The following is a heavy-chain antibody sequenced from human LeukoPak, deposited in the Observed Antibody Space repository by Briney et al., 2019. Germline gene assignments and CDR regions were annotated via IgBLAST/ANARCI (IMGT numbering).Heavy chain of an antibody. CDR2: IKQDGCEK. D-gene: IGHD3-22*01. V-gene: IGHV3-7*01. CDR3: ARGKYYYDSTGYYPGGDY. Sequence: PGGSLRLSCAASGFTFSSYWMSWVRQAPGKGLEWVANIKQDGCEKYYVDSMKGRFTISRDNAKNSLYLQMNSLRAEDTAVYYCARGKYYYDSTGYYPGGDYWGQGTLVTVSS. CDR1: GFTFSSYW. J-gene: IGHJ4*02.